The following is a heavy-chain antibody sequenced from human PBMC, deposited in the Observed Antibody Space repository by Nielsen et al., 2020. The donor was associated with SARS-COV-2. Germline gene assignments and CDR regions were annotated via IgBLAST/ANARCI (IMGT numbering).Heavy chain of an antibody. CDR3: AGEGLRQWQVSGGGVYYYYAMDV. CDR1: SGSVSSSSYY. J-gene: IGHJ6*02. CDR2: IYYSGTT. V-gene: IGHV4-39*01. Sequence: SETLSLTCTVSSGSVSSSSYYWGWIRHPPGKGRVWIGNIYYSGTTYYSLSLKSRVSISVDTSKNQFSLKLSSVTAADTAVYYCAGEGLRQWQVSGGGVYYYYAMDVWGQGTTVTVSS. D-gene: IGHD6-19*01.